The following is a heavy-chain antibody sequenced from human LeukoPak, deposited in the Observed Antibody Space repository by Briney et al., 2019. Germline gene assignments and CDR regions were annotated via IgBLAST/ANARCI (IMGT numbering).Heavy chain of an antibody. D-gene: IGHD3-10*01. Sequence: PSETLSLTCTGSGVSISSYYWSWIRQPPGKGLDGIGYIYYSGSTNYNPSLKSRVTISVDTSKNQFSLKLSSVTAADTAVYYCARALDYGSGSLHYYMDVWGKGTTVTVSS. V-gene: IGHV4-59*01. CDR3: ARALDYGSGSLHYYMDV. J-gene: IGHJ6*03. CDR1: GVSISSYY. CDR2: IYYSGST.